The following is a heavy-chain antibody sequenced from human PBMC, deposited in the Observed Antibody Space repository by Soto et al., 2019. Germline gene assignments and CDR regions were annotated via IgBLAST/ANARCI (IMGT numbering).Heavy chain of an antibody. CDR2: IYHSGSA. V-gene: IGHV4-4*02. CDR1: RGSVSSNNW. D-gene: IGHD3-22*01. J-gene: IGHJ4*02. Sequence: PSETLSLTCAVSRGSVSSNNWWNWVRQSPGRGLEWIGEIYHSGSAYYSSSLESRVTMSLDKSENQFSPKLTSVTAADTAVYYCARGLGLSSSGYYLLPQKYYFDYWGQGTLVTVSS. CDR3: ARGLGLSSSGYYLLPQKYYFDY.